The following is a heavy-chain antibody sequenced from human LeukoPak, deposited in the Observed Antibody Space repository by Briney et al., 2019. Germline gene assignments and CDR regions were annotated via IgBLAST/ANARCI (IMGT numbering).Heavy chain of an antibody. CDR1: GFTFSDYY. CDR3: ARGFYSGSYSAAFDI. CDR2: ISSSGSTT. J-gene: IGHJ3*02. Sequence: GGSLRLSCAASGFTFSDYYMSWIRQAPGKGLEWVSYISSSGSTTYYADSVKGRFTISRVNAKNSLYLQMNSLRAEDTAVYYCARGFYSGSYSAAFDIWGQGTMVTVSS. V-gene: IGHV3-11*04. D-gene: IGHD1-26*01.